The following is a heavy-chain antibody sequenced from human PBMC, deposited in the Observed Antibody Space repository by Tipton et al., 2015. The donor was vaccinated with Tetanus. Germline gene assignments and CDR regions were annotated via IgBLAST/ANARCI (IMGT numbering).Heavy chain of an antibody. CDR1: GDSVSSNTMA. CDR3: ARDPGHSVDV. CDR2: TYYRSKWFN. J-gene: IGHJ6*02. D-gene: IGHD4-11*01. V-gene: IGHV6-1*01. Sequence: GLVKPSQTLSLTCAISGDSVSSNTMAWNWIRQSPSRGLEWLGRTYYRSKWFNDYAVSLRGRITVNADTSRNQFSLQLNSVIPEDTAGYYWARDPGHSVDVWGQGTTVTVS.